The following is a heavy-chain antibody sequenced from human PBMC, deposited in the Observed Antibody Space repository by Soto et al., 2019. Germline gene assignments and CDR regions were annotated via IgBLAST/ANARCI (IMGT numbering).Heavy chain of an antibody. V-gene: IGHV4-59*01. CDR3: ARERTPRTGFDY. CDR2: IYFTGAA. CDR1: GGSITGYY. D-gene: IGHD1-1*01. J-gene: IGHJ4*02. Sequence: QVQLQESGPGLVKLSDTLSLTCPVSGGSITGYYWNWIRQPPGKGLEWIGCIYFTGAANYNPSLKSRVTISVDTSKNQFSLKLTSVTAADTAVYYCARERTPRTGFDYWGQGTLVTVSS.